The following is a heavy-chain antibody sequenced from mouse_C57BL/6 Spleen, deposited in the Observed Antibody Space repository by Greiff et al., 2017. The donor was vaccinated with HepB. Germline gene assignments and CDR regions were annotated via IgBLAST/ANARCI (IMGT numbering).Heavy chain of an antibody. V-gene: IGHV1-50*01. J-gene: IGHJ1*03. Sequence: QVQLQQPGAELVKPGASVKLSCKASGYTFTSYWMQWVKQRPGQGLEWIGEIDPSDSYTNYNQKFKGKATLTVDTSSSTAYMQRSSLTSEDSAVYYCARGAGYFDVWGTGTTVTVSS. CDR1: GYTFTSYW. CDR2: IDPSDSYT. CDR3: ARGAGYFDV.